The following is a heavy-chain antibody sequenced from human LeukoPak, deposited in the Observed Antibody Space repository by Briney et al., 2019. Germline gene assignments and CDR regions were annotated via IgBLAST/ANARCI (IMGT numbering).Heavy chain of an antibody. D-gene: IGHD6-13*01. Sequence: GGSLRLSCAASGFTVSSNYMSWVRQAPGKGLEWVSVIYSGGSTYYADSVKGRFTISRDNSKNTLCLQMNSLRAEDTAVYYCAREIAAAGTSWYFDLWGRGTLVTVSS. V-gene: IGHV3-66*01. CDR1: GFTVSSNY. CDR2: IYSGGST. CDR3: AREIAAAGTSWYFDL. J-gene: IGHJ2*01.